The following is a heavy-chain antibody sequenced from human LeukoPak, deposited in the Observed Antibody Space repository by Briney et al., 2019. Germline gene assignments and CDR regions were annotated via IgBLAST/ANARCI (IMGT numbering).Heavy chain of an antibody. D-gene: IGHD5-18*01. V-gene: IGHV4-59*06. CDR3: ARGRHTAMAEYNWFDP. J-gene: IGHJ5*02. CDR2: IYYSGST. CDR1: GGSISSYY. Sequence: SETLSLTCTVSGGSISSYYWSWIRQPPGKGLEWIGYIYYSGSTYYNPSLKSRVTISVDTSKNQFSLKLSSVTAADTAVYYCARGRHTAMAEYNWFDPWGQGTLVTVSS.